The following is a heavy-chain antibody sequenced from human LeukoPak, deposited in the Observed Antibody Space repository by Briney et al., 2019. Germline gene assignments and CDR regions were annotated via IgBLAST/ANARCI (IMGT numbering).Heavy chain of an antibody. CDR3: ARSAMANDAFDI. J-gene: IGHJ3*02. Sequence: PGGSLRLSCAASGFTFSSYAMSWVRQAPGKGLEWVSAISGSGGSTYYADSVKGRFTICRDNSKNTLYLQMNSLRAEDTAVYYCARSAMANDAFDIWGQGTMVTVSS. CDR2: ISGSGGST. D-gene: IGHD5-18*01. CDR1: GFTFSSYA. V-gene: IGHV3-23*01.